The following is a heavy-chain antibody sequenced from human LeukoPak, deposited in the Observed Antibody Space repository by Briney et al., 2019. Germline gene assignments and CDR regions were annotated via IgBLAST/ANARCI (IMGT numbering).Heavy chain of an antibody. CDR3: ARHARHWNVDY. Sequence: SETLSLTCSVSGGSISGYYWSWIRQPPGKGLEWIGFIYYNGSTNYNPSLKSRITISVDTSKNQFSLKLSSVTAADTAVYYCARHARHWNVDYWGQGALVTVSS. V-gene: IGHV4-59*08. CDR1: GGSISGYY. CDR2: IYYNGST. J-gene: IGHJ4*02. D-gene: IGHD1-1*01.